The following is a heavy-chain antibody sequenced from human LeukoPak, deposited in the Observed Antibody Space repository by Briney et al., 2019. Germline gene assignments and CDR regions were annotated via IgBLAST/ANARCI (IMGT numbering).Heavy chain of an antibody. CDR3: ARAIGSWGYNNLDY. CDR2: IWFDGSNQ. V-gene: IGHV3-33*01. CDR1: GFTFSSNG. Sequence: PGGSLRLSCAASGFTFSSNGMHWVRQAPGNGLQWVAVIWFDGSNQYYADSVRGRFTISRDNSKNTLYLQMNGLRAEDTGLYYCARAIGSWGYNNLDYWGQGTLVTVSS. D-gene: IGHD5-24*01. J-gene: IGHJ4*02.